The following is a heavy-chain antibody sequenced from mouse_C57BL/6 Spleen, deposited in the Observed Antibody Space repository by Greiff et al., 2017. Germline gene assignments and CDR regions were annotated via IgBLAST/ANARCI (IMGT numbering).Heavy chain of an antibody. J-gene: IGHJ4*01. Sequence: VQLQQPGAELVRPGSSVKLSCKASGYTFTSYWMHWVKQRPIQGLEWIGNIDPSDSETHYNQKFKDKATLTVDKSSSTAYMQLSSLTSEDSAVYYCARYYSYAMDYWGQGTSGTVSS. D-gene: IGHD1-1*01. CDR2: IDPSDSET. CDR1: GYTFTSYW. CDR3: ARYYSYAMDY. V-gene: IGHV1-52*01.